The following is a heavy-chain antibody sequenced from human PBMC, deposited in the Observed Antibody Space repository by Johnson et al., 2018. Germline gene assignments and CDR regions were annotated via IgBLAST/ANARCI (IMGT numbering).Heavy chain of an antibody. CDR3: ARGSLVSGYYSRGAFEI. CDR1: GFTFSSYW. D-gene: IGHD3-22*01. CDR2: SYSDGSIR. V-gene: IGHV3-74*01. Sequence: VQLQESGGGFVQPGGSLRLSCVASGFTFSSYWMLWVRQDPGKGLVWVSRSYSDGSIRNYADSVKGRLTISRDNAENTLYLQMYSRRVEDTAVYYCARGSLVSGYYSRGAFEIWGQGTMVTVSS. J-gene: IGHJ3*02.